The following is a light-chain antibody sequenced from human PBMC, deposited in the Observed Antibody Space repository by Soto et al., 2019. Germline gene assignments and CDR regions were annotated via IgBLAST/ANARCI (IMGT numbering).Light chain of an antibody. CDR3: QQYGGSPFT. Sequence: EIVLTQSPGTLSLSPGERATLSCRASQSVSVNSLVWYQQKGGQAPRLLTYAASTRATGVPDRFIGTGSGTDYALTISRLGTDDSAAYYSQQYGGSPFTFGPGTRWIS. CDR2: AAS. V-gene: IGKV3-20*01. CDR1: QSVSVNS. J-gene: IGKJ3*01.